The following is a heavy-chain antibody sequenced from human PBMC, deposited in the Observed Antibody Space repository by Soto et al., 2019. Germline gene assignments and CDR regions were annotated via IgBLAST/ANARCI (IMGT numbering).Heavy chain of an antibody. Sequence: PGGSLRLSCAASGFTFSSYGMSWVRQAPEKGLEWVSGIRASDGGAYYADSVKGRFTISRDNSENTLYLQMNSLRVEDTAVYYCAKDSDREYFQHWGQGTLVTVSS. CDR3: AKDSDREYFQH. CDR1: GFTFSSYG. CDR2: IRASDGGA. J-gene: IGHJ1*01. D-gene: IGHD3-10*01. V-gene: IGHV3-23*01.